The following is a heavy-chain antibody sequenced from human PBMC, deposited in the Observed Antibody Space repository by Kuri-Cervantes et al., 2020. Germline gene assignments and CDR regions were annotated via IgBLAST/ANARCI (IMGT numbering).Heavy chain of an antibody. Sequence: ASVKVSCKTSGSTFTIYYIHWVRQAPGQGLEWMGWINPNTGATHYAQKIQGRVTMTGDTSISTVYMELSGLRSDDTAVYYCASPYYYDSSGYYLGGGTSDAFDIWGQGTMVTVSS. CDR3: ASPYYYDSSGYYLGGGTSDAFDI. D-gene: IGHD3-22*01. J-gene: IGHJ3*02. V-gene: IGHV1-2*02. CDR2: INPNTGAT. CDR1: GSTFTIYY.